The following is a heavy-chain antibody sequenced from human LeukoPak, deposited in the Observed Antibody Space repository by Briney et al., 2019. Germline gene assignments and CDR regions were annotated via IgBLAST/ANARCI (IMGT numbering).Heavy chain of an antibody. CDR1: GYTFTSYY. D-gene: IGHD1-14*01. CDR3: SRDSVRHYKPMSEY. CDR2: INPSGGRT. V-gene: IGHV1-46*01. J-gene: IGHJ4*02. Sequence: ASVKVSCKASGYTFTSYYVHWVRQAPGQGLEWMGIINPSGGRTTYAQKFRGRVTMTRDTSTTTVYMELSSLRSEDTAVYYCSRDSVRHYKPMSEYWGQGTLITVSS.